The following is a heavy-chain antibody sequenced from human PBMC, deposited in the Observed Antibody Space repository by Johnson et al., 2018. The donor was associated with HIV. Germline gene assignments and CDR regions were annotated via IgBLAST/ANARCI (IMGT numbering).Heavy chain of an antibody. J-gene: IGHJ3*02. CDR3: ARPLAVYSSGYYSVDAFDI. Sequence: QVQLVESGGGVVQPGRSLRLSCAASGFTFSSYGMHWVRQAPGKGLEWVAVISYDGSNKYYADSVKGRFTISRDNSKNTLYLQMNSLRAEDTAVYYCARPLAVYSSGYYSVDAFDIWGQGTMVTVSS. CDR2: ISYDGSNK. CDR1: GFTFSSYG. V-gene: IGHV3-30*03. D-gene: IGHD3-22*01.